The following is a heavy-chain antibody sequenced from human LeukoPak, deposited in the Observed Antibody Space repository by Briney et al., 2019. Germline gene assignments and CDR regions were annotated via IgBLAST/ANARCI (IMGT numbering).Heavy chain of an antibody. V-gene: IGHV3-53*01. D-gene: IGHD2-15*01. CDR1: GFTVSSNY. J-gene: IGHJ6*02. CDR3: AREGGGKYYYYYGMDV. CDR2: IYSGGST. Sequence: GGSLRLSCAASGFTVSSNYMIWVRQAPGKGLEWVSVIYSGGSTYYADSVKGRFTISRDNSKNTLYLQMNSLRAEDTAVYYCAREGGGKYYYYYGMDVWGQGTTVTVSS.